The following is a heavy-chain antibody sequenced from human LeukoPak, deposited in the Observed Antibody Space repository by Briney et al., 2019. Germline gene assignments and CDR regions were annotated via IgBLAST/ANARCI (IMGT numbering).Heavy chain of an antibody. J-gene: IGHJ4*02. D-gene: IGHD5-18*01. V-gene: IGHV3-11*06. Sequence: PGGSLRVSCAASGFTFSDYYMSWIRQAPGKGLEWVSYISSSSSYTNYADSVKGRFTISRDNAKNSLYLQMNSLRAEDTAVYYCAREYGGYSYGRFDYWGQGTLVTVSS. CDR1: GFTFSDYY. CDR3: AREYGGYSYGRFDY. CDR2: ISSSSSYT.